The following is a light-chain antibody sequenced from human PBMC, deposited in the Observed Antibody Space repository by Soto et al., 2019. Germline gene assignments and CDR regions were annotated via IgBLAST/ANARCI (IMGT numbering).Light chain of an antibody. J-gene: IGLJ3*02. CDR1: NSDVGSYNL. Sequence: QSVLTQPASVSGSPRQSITISCTGTNSDVGSYNLVSWFQQHPGKAPKLVIYEVTKRPSGVSDRFSGSKSGNTASLTISGLQAEDEADYYCSSYTSSSTKVFGGGTKLTVL. CDR3: SSYTSSSTKV. CDR2: EVT. V-gene: IGLV2-14*02.